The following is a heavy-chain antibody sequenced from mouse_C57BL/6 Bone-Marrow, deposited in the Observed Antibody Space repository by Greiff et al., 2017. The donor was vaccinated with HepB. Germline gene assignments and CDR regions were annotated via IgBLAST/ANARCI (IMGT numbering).Heavy chain of an antibody. CDR1: GFSLTSYG. J-gene: IGHJ4*01. CDR3: ARSPQTGVYAMDY. CDR2: IWSGGST. Sequence: QVQLKESGPGLVQPSQSLSITCTVSGFSLTSYGVHWVRQSPGKGLEWLGVIWSGGSTDYNAAFISRLSISKDNSKSQVIFKMNSLQADDTAIYYCARSPQTGVYAMDYWGQGTSVTVSS. V-gene: IGHV2-2*01. D-gene: IGHD4-1*01.